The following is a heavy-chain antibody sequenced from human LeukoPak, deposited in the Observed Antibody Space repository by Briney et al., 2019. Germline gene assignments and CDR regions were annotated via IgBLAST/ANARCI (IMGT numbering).Heavy chain of an antibody. D-gene: IGHD1-1*01. J-gene: IGHJ6*02. CDR1: GYTFTSYG. CDR2: ISAYNGNT. CDR3: ARVGSERVWSYYYYYGMDV. Sequence: ASVKVSCKASGYTFTSYGISWVRQAPGQGLEWMGWISAYNGNTNYAQKLQGRVTVTTDTSTSTAYMELRSLRSDDTAVYYCARVGSERVWSYYYYYGMDVWGQGTTVTVSS. V-gene: IGHV1-18*01.